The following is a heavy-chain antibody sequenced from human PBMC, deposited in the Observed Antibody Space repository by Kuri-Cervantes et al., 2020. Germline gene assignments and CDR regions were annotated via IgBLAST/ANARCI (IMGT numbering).Heavy chain of an antibody. J-gene: IGHJ6*02. V-gene: IGHV3-30*14. CDR2: ISYDGSNK. CDR3: ARDRRSSPGGMDV. D-gene: IGHD2-2*01. Sequence: GGSLRLSCAASGFTFSSYAMHWVRQAPGKGLEWVAVISYDGSNKYYADSVKGRFTISRDNAKNSLYLRMNSLRAGDTAVYYCARDRRSSPGGMDVWGQGTTVTVSS. CDR1: GFTFSSYA.